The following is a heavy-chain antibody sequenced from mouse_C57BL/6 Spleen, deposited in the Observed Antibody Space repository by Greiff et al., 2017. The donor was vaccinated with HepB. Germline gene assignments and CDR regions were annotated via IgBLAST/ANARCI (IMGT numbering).Heavy chain of an antibody. CDR2: IRNKANGYTT. V-gene: IGHV7-3*01. Sequence: EVQLVESGGGLVQPGGSLSLSCAASGFTFTDYYMSWVRQTPGKALEWLGFIRNKANGYTTEYSASVKGRFTISRDNSQSILYLQMNALRAEDSATYYCARCARRYFDYWGQGTTLTVSS. D-gene: IGHD3-1*01. CDR3: ARCARRYFDY. J-gene: IGHJ2*01. CDR1: GFTFTDYY.